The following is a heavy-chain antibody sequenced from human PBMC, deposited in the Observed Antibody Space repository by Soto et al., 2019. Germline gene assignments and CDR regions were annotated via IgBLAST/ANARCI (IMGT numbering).Heavy chain of an antibody. J-gene: IGHJ4*02. Sequence: AASVKVSCKASGGTFSSYAISWVRQAPGQGLEWMGGIIPIFGTANYAQKFQGRVTITADESTSTAYMELSSLRSEDTAVYYCASYYYDSSGYYSKGVDYWGQGTLVTVSS. CDR2: IIPIFGTA. V-gene: IGHV1-69*13. CDR3: ASYYYDSSGYYSKGVDY. D-gene: IGHD3-22*01. CDR1: GGTFSSYA.